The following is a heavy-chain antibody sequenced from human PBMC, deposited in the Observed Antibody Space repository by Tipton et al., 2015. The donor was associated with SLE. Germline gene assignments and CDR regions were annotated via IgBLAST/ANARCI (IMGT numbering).Heavy chain of an antibody. D-gene: IGHD4-23*01. V-gene: IGHV3-48*04. CDR1: GFTFSSYA. CDR3: ARPPDSMVVTPGWFDP. CDR2: ISSSGSTI. Sequence: SLRLSCAASGFTFSSYAMSWVRQAPGKGLEWVSYISSSGSTIYYADSVKGRFTISRDNAKNSLYLQMNSLRAEDTAVYYCARPPDSMVVTPGWFDPWGQGTLVTVSS. J-gene: IGHJ5*02.